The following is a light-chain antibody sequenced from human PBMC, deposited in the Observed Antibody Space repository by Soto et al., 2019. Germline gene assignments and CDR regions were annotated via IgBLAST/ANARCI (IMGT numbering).Light chain of an antibody. CDR3: CSYTGDTTWV. CDR1: SSDVGSFNL. V-gene: IGLV2-23*01. Sequence: QSALTQPASVSGSPGQSITISCTGTSSDVGSFNLVSWYQQHPGQAPKLMIYEGTKRPSGVSNRFSGSKSANTASLTISGLQPEDEADYFCCSYTGDTTWVFGGGTQLTVL. J-gene: IGLJ3*02. CDR2: EGT.